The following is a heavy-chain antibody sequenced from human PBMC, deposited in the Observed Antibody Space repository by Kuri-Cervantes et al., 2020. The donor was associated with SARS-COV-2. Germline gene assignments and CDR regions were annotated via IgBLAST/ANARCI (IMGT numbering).Heavy chain of an antibody. CDR1: GFTVSSNY. J-gene: IGHJ6*01. Sequence: GGSLRLSCAASGFTVSSNYMSWVRQAPGKGLEWVSVIYSGGSTYYADSVKGRFTISRENSKNTLYLQMNIQRAEDTAVYYCARGDHGYSYGFYYYYYGMDVWGQGTTVTCYS. V-gene: IGHV3-66*01. D-gene: IGHD5-18*01. CDR2: IYSGGST. CDR3: ARGDHGYSYGFYYYYYGMDV.